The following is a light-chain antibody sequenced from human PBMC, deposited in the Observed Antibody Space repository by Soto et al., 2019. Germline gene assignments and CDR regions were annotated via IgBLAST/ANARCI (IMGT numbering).Light chain of an antibody. J-gene: IGKJ1*01. CDR3: QQYYITPWT. CDR1: QSVLYSSNNKNY. V-gene: IGKV4-1*01. CDR2: WAS. Sequence: DIVMTQSPDSLAVSLGERATINCKSSQSVLYSSNNKNYLAWYQQKPGQPPKLLIYWASTRESGVPDRFSGSGSGTDFPLTISSLQAEDVAVYYCQQYYITPWTFGHGTKVEIK.